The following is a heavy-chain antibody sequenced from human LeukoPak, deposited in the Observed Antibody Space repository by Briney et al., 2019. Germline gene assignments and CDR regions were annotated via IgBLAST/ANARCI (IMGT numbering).Heavy chain of an antibody. V-gene: IGHV1-8*01. J-gene: IGHJ4*02. CDR1: GYTFTSHD. Sequence: ASVKVSRKASGYTFTSHDINWVRQATGQGLEWMGWMNPNSGNTGYAQKFQGRVTITRNTSISTAYMELSSLRSEDTAVYYCARGGVLQQQLAFDYWGQGTLVTVSS. CDR2: MNPNSGNT. D-gene: IGHD6-13*01. CDR3: ARGGVLQQQLAFDY.